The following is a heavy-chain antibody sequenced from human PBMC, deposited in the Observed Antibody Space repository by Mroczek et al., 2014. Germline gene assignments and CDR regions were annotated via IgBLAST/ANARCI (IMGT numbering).Heavy chain of an antibody. CDR1: GGSISSGSYY. CDR2: IYTSGST. D-gene: IGHD5-18*01. Sequence: QVQLQESGPGLVKPSQTLSLTCTVSGGSISSGSYYWSWIRQPAGKGLEWIGRIYTSGSTNYNPSLKSRVTMSVDTSKNQFSLKLSSVTAADTAVYYCARERTVDTAMVICRWFDPWGQGTLVTVSS. CDR3: ARERTVDTAMVICRWFDP. J-gene: IGHJ5*02. V-gene: IGHV4-61*02.